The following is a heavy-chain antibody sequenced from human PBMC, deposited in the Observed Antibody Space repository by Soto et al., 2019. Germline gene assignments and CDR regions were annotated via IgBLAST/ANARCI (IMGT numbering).Heavy chain of an antibody. V-gene: IGHV1-18*01. CDR2: ISAYNGNT. CDR3: ASGPSGWLDY. D-gene: IGHD6-19*01. CDR1: GYTFTSYYG. Sequence: ASVKVSCKASGYTFTSYYGISWVRQAPGQGLEWMGWISAYNGNTNYAQKLQGRVTMTTDTSTSTAYMELRSLRSDDTAVYYCASGPSGWLDYWGQGTLVTVSS. J-gene: IGHJ4*02.